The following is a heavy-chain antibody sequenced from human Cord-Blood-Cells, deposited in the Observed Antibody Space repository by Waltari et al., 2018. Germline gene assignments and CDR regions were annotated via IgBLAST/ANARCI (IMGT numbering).Heavy chain of an antibody. CDR1: GFTVSSNY. D-gene: IGHD1-26*01. V-gene: IGHV3-53*04. CDR2: SYGGGST. Sequence: EVQLVESGGGLVQPGGSLRLSCAASGFTVSSNYMSWVRQAPGKGGEWISVSYGGGSTYNAASGNGRCTIARQNSKNTLYLQVNSLRAEDTAVYYCARGGGSYYAFDIWGQGTMVTVSS. J-gene: IGHJ3*02. CDR3: ARGGGSYYAFDI.